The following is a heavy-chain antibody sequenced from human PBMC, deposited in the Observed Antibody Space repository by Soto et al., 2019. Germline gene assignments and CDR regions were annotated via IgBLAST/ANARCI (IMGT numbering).Heavy chain of an antibody. J-gene: IGHJ4*02. CDR2: IYYSGST. V-gene: IGHV4-59*08. CDR3: ARHNYGSGSTYFDY. D-gene: IGHD3-10*01. CDR1: GGSISSYY. Sequence: SETLSLTCTVSGGSISSYYWSWIRQPPGKGLEWIGYIYYSGSTNYNHSLKSRVAISVDTSKNQFSLKLNSMTAADTSLYYCARHNYGSGSTYFDYWGQGTLVTVSS.